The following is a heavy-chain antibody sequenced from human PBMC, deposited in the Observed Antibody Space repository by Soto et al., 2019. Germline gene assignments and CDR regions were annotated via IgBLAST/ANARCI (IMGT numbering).Heavy chain of an antibody. CDR2: LSADSSTT. J-gene: IGHJ6*02. Sequence: QVRVVQSGTEVKKPGASVRLSCKASPYTLGNYGIIWVRQAPGQGLEWVGWLSADSSTTSTAQMVQGRVTLTTDTSRTTAYMELRSLRSDDTAIYYCASASFGVYHFDYGLDVWGQGTTVVVSS. V-gene: IGHV1-18*01. D-gene: IGHD2-8*01. CDR1: PYTLGNYG. CDR3: ASASFGVYHFDYGLDV.